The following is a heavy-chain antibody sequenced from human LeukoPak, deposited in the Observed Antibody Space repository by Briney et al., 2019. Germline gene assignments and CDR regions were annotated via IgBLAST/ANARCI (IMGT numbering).Heavy chain of an antibody. D-gene: IGHD3-10*01. CDR2: IYHSGST. CDR3: ARSDGYGLVGI. J-gene: IGHJ3*02. V-gene: IGHV4-4*02. CDR1: GGSISSSNW. Sequence: SGTLSLTCAVSGGSISSSNWWSWVRQPPGKGLEWIGEIYHSGSTNYNPSLKSRVIILIDTSKNHFSLTLSSVTAADTAVYYCARSDGYGLVGIWGQGTMVTVSS.